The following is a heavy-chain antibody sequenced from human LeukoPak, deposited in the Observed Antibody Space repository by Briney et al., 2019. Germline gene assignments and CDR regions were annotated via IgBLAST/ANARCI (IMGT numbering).Heavy chain of an antibody. D-gene: IGHD7-27*01. J-gene: IGHJ4*02. Sequence: PGGSLRLSCAASGFTFSSYAMSWVRQAPGKGLEWDSAISGSGGSTYYADSVKGRFTISRDNSKNTLYLQMNSLRAEDTAVYYCAQKSTGDSLYWGQGTLVTVSS. V-gene: IGHV3-23*01. CDR2: ISGSGGST. CDR3: AQKSTGDSLY. CDR1: GFTFSSYA.